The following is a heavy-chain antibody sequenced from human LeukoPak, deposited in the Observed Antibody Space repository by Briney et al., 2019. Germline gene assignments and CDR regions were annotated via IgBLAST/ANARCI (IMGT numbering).Heavy chain of an antibody. CDR3: AKDLFCTGGSCYSGRLQH. J-gene: IGHJ1*01. Sequence: GGSLRPSCTASGFIFSEFGIHWVRRAPGKGLEWVTFIRYDGTTKYYADSVKGRFTISRDNSKNTVYLQMNSLNSEDTAMYYCAKDLFCTGGSCYSGRLQHWGQGTLVTVSS. V-gene: IGHV3-30*02. CDR2: IRYDGTTK. D-gene: IGHD2-15*01. CDR1: GFIFSEFG.